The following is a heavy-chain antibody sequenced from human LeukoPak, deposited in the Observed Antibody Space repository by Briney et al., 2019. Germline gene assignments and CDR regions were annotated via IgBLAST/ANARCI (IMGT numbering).Heavy chain of an antibody. CDR3: TRDEADYCDSSGYHAFDI. CDR2: IRSKAYGGTT. D-gene: IGHD3-22*01. Sequence: GGSLRLSCTASGFTFGDYAMSWFRQAPGKGLEWVGFIRSKAYGGTTEYAASVKGRFTISRDDSKSIAYLQMNSLKTEDTAVYYCTRDEADYCDSSGYHAFDIWGQGTMVTVSS. CDR1: GFTFGDYA. J-gene: IGHJ3*02. V-gene: IGHV3-49*03.